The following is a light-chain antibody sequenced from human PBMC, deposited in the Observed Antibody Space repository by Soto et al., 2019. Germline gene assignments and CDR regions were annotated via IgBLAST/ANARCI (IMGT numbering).Light chain of an antibody. CDR1: QSVSTF. J-gene: IGKJ4*01. CDR2: DAS. V-gene: IGKV3-11*01. Sequence: EIVLTQSPATVSLSPGERATLSCRASQSVSTFLAWYQQKPGQAPRLLIYDASNRATGIPARFSGSGSGTDFILPISSLEPGDFAVYYCQQRSNWPLTFRGGTKLEIK. CDR3: QQRSNWPLT.